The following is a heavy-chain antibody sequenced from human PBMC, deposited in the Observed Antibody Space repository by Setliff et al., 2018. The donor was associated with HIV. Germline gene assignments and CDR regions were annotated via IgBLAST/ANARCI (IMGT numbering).Heavy chain of an antibody. D-gene: IGHD1-26*01. Sequence: SETLSLTCTVSGDSISSGDYCWNWIRQPAGKGLEWIGRICSSANTDYNPSLKSRVTISLYTSDNQFSLRVSSVTAADTAVFYCAGSPNRVSGTVGYLQRWGRGTLVTVSS. J-gene: IGHJ1*01. CDR3: AGSPNRVSGTVGYLQR. CDR2: ICSSANT. CDR1: GDSISSGDYC. V-gene: IGHV4-61*02.